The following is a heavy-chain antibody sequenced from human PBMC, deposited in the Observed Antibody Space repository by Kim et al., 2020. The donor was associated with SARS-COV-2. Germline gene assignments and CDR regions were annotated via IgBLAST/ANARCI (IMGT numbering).Heavy chain of an antibody. D-gene: IGHD2-2*01. CDR2: IYYSGST. V-gene: IGHV4-39*01. J-gene: IGHJ4*02. CDR1: GGSISSSSYY. Sequence: SETLSLTCTVSGGSISSSSYYWGWIRQPPGKGLEWIGSIYYSGSTYYNPSLKSRVTISVDTSKNQFSLKLSSVTAADTAVYYCARHVYCSSTSWMPDCFDYWGQGTLVTVSS. CDR3: ARHVYCSSTSWMPDCFDY.